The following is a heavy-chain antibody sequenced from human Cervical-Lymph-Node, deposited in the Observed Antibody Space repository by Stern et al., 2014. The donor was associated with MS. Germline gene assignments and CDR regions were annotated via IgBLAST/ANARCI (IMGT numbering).Heavy chain of an antibody. CDR2: IYYDGSKK. CDR3: AYFSVTVTVPSS. D-gene: IGHD2-15*01. CDR1: GFTFSSFA. J-gene: IGHJ5*02. V-gene: IGHV3-33*01. Sequence: DQLVESGGGVVQPGRSLRLSCAASGFTFSSFAMHWVRQCPGKGLEWVAFIYYDGSKKFYADSVKGRFTISRDNSNSTLFLQMNSLRAEDTAVYFCAYFSVTVTVPSSWGQGALVTVSS.